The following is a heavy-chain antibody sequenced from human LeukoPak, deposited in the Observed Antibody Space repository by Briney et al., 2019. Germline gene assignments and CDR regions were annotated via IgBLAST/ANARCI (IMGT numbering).Heavy chain of an antibody. CDR1: GGSFSGYY. J-gene: IGHJ4*02. CDR3: ATYYYDSSGYSGGYYFDY. V-gene: IGHV4-34*01. Sequence: PSETLSLTCAVYGGSFSGYYWSWIRQPPGKGLEWIGEINHSGSTNYNPSLKSRVTISVDTSKNQFSLKLSSVTAADTAVYYCATYYYDSSGYSGGYYFDYWGQGTLVTVSS. CDR2: INHSGST. D-gene: IGHD3-22*01.